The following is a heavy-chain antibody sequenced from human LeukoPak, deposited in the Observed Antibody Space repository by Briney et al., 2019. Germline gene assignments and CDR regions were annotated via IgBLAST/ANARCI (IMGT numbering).Heavy chain of an antibody. CDR3: ARAPQITMVRGVIIPFDY. CDR2: INPNSGGT. Sequence: ASVKVSCKASGYTFTGYYMHWVRQAPGQGLEWMGWINPNSGGTNYAQKFQGRVTMTRDTSISTAYMELSRLRSDGTAVYYCARAPQITMVRGVIIPFDYWGQGTLVTVSS. J-gene: IGHJ4*02. V-gene: IGHV1-2*02. CDR1: GYTFTGYY. D-gene: IGHD3-10*01.